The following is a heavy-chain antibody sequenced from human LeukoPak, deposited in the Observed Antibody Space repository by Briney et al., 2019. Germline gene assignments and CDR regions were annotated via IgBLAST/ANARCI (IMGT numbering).Heavy chain of an antibody. J-gene: IGHJ4*02. CDR3: AKGSGNGYGSGPFDY. V-gene: IGHV3-23*01. Sequence: GGTLRLSCAASGFTFSNSGMSWVRQAPGKGLEWVSAISTDAGETHYADSVKGRFTITRDNSKNTVSLQMSSLRAEDTALYYCAKGSGNGYGSGPFDYWGQGTLVTVSS. D-gene: IGHD3-10*01. CDR2: ISTDAGET. CDR1: GFTFSNSG.